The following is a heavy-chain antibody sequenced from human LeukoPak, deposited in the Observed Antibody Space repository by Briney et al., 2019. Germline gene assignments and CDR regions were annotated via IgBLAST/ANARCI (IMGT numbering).Heavy chain of an antibody. D-gene: IGHD2-2*01. CDR3: ARESHCSSTSCYNWFDP. J-gene: IGHJ5*02. Sequence: SVKVSCKASGGTFSSYAISWVRQAPGQGLEWMGGIIPIFGTANYAQKFQGRVTITADESTSTAYMELSSLRSEDTAVYYCARESHCSSTSCYNWFDPWGQGTLVTVSS. V-gene: IGHV1-69*13. CDR1: GGTFSSYA. CDR2: IIPIFGTA.